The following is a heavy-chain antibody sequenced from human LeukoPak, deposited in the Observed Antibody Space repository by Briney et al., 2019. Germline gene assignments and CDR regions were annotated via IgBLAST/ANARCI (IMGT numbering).Heavy chain of an antibody. Sequence: PGGSLRLSCAASGFTFNNYAMSWVRQAPGKGLEWVSGISGSGGRTYYADSVKGRFIITRDNSKNTLYPQMNSLRAEDTAVYYCAKDPDGYSGSLSSFSAHWGQGTLVTVSS. V-gene: IGHV3-23*01. CDR1: GFTFNNYA. D-gene: IGHD1-26*01. CDR2: ISGSGGRT. J-gene: IGHJ1*01. CDR3: AKDPDGYSGSLSSFSAH.